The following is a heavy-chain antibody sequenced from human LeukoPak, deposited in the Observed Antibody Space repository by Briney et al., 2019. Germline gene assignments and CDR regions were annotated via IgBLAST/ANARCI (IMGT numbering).Heavy chain of an antibody. D-gene: IGHD2-15*01. V-gene: IGHV3-48*03. J-gene: IGHJ4*02. CDR1: GFTFSSYE. Sequence: GGSLRLSCAASGFTFSSYEMNWFRQAPGKGLEWVSYISSSGSTIYYADSVKGRFTISRDNAKNSLYLQMNSLRAEDTAVYYCASLGYCSGGSCLRPDYWGQGTLVTVSS. CDR2: ISSSGSTI. CDR3: ASLGYCSGGSCLRPDY.